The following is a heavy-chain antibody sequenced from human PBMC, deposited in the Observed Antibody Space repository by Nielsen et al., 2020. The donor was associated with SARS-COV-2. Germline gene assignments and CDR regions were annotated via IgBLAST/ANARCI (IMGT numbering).Heavy chain of an antibody. CDR1: GFTFSSYA. CDR2: ISYDGSNK. D-gene: IGHD1-26*01. CDR3: ANSGSYFRPIDY. J-gene: IGHJ4*02. Sequence: GGSLRLSCAASGFTFSSYAMHWVRQAPGKGLEWVAVISYDGSNKYYADSVKGRFTISRDNSKNTLYLQMNSLRAEDTAVCYCANSGSYFRPIDYWGQGTLVTVSS. V-gene: IGHV3-30-3*01.